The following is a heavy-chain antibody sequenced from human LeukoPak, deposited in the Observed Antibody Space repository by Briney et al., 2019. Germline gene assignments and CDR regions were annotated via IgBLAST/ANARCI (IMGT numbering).Heavy chain of an antibody. CDR1: GGSFSGYY. J-gene: IGHJ2*01. D-gene: IGHD6-19*01. CDR3: ARVLEGSSGQHWYFDL. V-gene: IGHV4-34*01. CDR2: INHSGST. Sequence: KPSETLLLSCAVYGGSFSGYYWSWIRQPPGKGLEWIGEINHSGSTNYNPSLKSRVTISVDTSKNQFSLKLSSVTAADTAVYYCARVLEGSSGQHWYFDLWGRGALGTVSS.